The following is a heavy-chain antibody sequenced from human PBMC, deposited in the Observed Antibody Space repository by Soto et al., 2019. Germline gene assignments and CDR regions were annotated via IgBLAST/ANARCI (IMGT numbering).Heavy chain of an antibody. CDR2: ILPIFGAP. D-gene: IGHD3-3*01. V-gene: IGHV1-69*13. Sequence: GASVKVSCKVFGGTFISYAISWVRQAPGQGLEWMGGILPIFGAPNYGQNFQGRVTITADGSTSTAYMDLSSLRAEDTAVYYCAGGLWRGDSEYYDDMDVWG. CDR1: GGTFISYA. CDR3: AGGLWRGDSEYYDDMDV. J-gene: IGHJ6*03.